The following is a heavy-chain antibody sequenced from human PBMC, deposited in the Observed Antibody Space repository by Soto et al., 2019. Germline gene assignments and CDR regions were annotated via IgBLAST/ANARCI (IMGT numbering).Heavy chain of an antibody. J-gene: IGHJ5*02. D-gene: IGHD3-22*01. CDR2: IFPSDSDT. CDR3: ARKDKSGYFNWFDP. CDR1: GYRFTSYW. V-gene: IGHV5-51*01. Sequence: GESLKISCRTSGYRFTSYWIAWVRQMPGKGLERMGIIFPSDSDTRYSPSFQGQVTISAHRSTSTVFLQWAILKASDTAVYFCARKDKSGYFNWFDPWGQGTLVTVSS.